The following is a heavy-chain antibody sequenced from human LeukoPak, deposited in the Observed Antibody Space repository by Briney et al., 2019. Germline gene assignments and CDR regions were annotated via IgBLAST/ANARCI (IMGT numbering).Heavy chain of an antibody. J-gene: IGHJ4*02. V-gene: IGHV3-33*01. Sequence: GGSLRLSCAASGFTFSSYGMHWVRQAPGKGLEWVAVIWYDGSNKYYADSVKGRSTISRDNSKNTLYLQMNSLRAEDTAVYYCARGGTLSGSYSNWDSDYWGQGTLVTVSS. D-gene: IGHD1-26*01. CDR3: ARGGTLSGSYSNWDSDY. CDR1: GFTFSSYG. CDR2: IWYDGSNK.